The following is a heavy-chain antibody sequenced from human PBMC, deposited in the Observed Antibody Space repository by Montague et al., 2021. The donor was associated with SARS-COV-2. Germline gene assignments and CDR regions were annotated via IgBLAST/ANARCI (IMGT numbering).Heavy chain of an antibody. CDR3: AREFDC. Sequence: GSLRLSCAASGFTFSTYWLHWVRQAPGKGLGWVAHVNEDGSEEYFVDSVKGRFTISRDNAKNSLFLQMNSLRAEYTAVYYCAREFDCCGQGTLVTVSS. CDR2: VNEDGSEE. J-gene: IGHJ4*02. V-gene: IGHV3-7*01. CDR1: GFTFSTYW.